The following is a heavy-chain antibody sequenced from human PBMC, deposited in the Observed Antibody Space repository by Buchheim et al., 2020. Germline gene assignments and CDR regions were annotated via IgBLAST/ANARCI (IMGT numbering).Heavy chain of an antibody. CDR3: ARMVGSSWHAFDY. V-gene: IGHV2-70*01. CDR1: GFSLSTSGMC. Sequence: QVTLRESGPALVKPTQTLRLTCTFSGFSLSTSGMCVSWIRHPPGKALEWLALIDWEDDKYYSTSLKTRLIIPKDTPKNQAALTLTNMDPVDTATYYCARMVGSSWHAFDYWGQRTL. CDR2: IDWEDDK. J-gene: IGHJ4*02. D-gene: IGHD6-13*01.